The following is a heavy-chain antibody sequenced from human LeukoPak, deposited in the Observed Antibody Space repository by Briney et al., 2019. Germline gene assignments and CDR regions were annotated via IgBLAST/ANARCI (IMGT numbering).Heavy chain of an antibody. V-gene: IGHV4-59*01. CDR2: VYYSGNT. CDR1: GASINRDY. Sequence: PSETLSLTCTLSGASINRDYCSWIRQPPGKGLEWIGDVYYSGNTNYNPSLKSRVTMSVDTSENQFSLKLNSVSAADTAIYYCAKNGDRGAYCSGGSCYPYYYYNMDVWGKGTTVTISS. D-gene: IGHD2-15*01. J-gene: IGHJ6*03. CDR3: AKNGDRGAYCSGGSCYPYYYYNMDV.